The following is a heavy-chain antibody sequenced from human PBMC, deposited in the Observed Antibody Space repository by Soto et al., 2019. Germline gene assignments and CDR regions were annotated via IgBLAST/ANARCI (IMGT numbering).Heavy chain of an antibody. CDR1: GFSLSTSGMC. CDR3: ARTPGGYDILTGYYYYYGMDV. V-gene: IGHV2-70*11. D-gene: IGHD3-9*01. Sequence: SGPTLVNATRTLTLTCTFSGFSLSTSGMCVSWIRQPPGKALEWLARIDWDDDKYYSTSLKTRLTISKDTSKNQVVLTMTNMDPVDTATYYCARTPGGYDILTGYYYYYGMDVWGQGTTVTVSS. J-gene: IGHJ6*02. CDR2: IDWDDDK.